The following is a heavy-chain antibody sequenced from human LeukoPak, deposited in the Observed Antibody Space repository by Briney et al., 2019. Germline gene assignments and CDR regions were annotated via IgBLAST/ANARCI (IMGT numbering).Heavy chain of an antibody. V-gene: IGHV3-33*06. D-gene: IGHD4-11*01. Sequence: GTSLRLSCEASGFTFSHFAMHWVRQAPDKGLEWVAVIWSDATNEYYADSVKGRFTISRDNFKRTVSVEMNSLRAEDTAVYYCAKDGHRGCDYSTSLEHWGQGALVTVAS. CDR2: IWSDATNE. CDR3: AKDGHRGCDYSTSLEH. CDR1: GFTFSHFA. J-gene: IGHJ5*02.